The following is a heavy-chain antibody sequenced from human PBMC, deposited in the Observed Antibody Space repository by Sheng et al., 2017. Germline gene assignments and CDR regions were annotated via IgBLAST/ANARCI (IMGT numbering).Heavy chain of an antibody. Sequence: QVQLQLSGPGRVKSSETLSLICSVSGGSIYDNYFGWIRQPAGKGLEWIGRISTSGSINFSPPFGNRITMSVDMSRNQFSLEMTSLTVADTALYFCARGDFVQGGGRNWFDPWSQGILVTVSS. D-gene: IGHD3-3*01. CDR1: GGSIYDNY. V-gene: IGHV4-4*07. CDR2: ISTSGSI. CDR3: ARGDFVQGGGRNWFDP. J-gene: IGHJ5*02.